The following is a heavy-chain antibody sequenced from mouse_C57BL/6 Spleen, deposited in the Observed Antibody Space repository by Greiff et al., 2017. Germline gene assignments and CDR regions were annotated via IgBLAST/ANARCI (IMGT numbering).Heavy chain of an antibody. CDR1: GYTFTSYW. CDR2: IDPSDSET. CDR3: ARGYGGAWFAY. V-gene: IGHV1-52*01. Sequence: VQLQQPGAELVRPGSSVKLSCKASGYTFTSYWMHWVKQRPIQGLEWIGNIDPSDSETHYNQKFKDKAILTVDKSSSTAYMQLSSLTSEDSAVYYCARGYGGAWFAYWGQGTLVTVSA. D-gene: IGHD3-1*01. J-gene: IGHJ3*01.